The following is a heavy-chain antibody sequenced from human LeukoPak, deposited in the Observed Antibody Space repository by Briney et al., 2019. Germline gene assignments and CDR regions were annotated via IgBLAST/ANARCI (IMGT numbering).Heavy chain of an antibody. J-gene: IGHJ4*02. CDR1: GGSISSYY. D-gene: IGHD3-22*01. Sequence: SETLSLTCTVSGGSISSYYWSWIRQPPGKGLEWIGYIYYSGSTNYNPSLKSRGTISVDTSNNQFSLKLTSLTAADTAVYYCARSGSSGYYPIDYWGQGTLVTVSS. V-gene: IGHV4-59*01. CDR2: IYYSGST. CDR3: ARSGSSGYYPIDY.